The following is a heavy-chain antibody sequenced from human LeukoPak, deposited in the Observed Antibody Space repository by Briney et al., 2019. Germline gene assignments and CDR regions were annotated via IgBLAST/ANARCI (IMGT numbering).Heavy chain of an antibody. CDR1: GGSISSYY. Sequence: KSSETLSLTCTVSGGSISSYYWSWIRQAPGKGLEWIGYIYDSGSTNYNPSLKSRVTISVDTSKNQFSLKLSSVTAADTAVYYCARQGYISGQGFRNNWFDPWGQGSLVTVSS. V-gene: IGHV4-59*08. D-gene: IGHD6-19*01. CDR3: ARQGYISGQGFRNNWFDP. CDR2: IYDSGST. J-gene: IGHJ5*02.